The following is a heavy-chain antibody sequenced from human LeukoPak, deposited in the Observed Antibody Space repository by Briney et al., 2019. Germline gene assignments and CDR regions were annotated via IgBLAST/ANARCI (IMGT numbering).Heavy chain of an antibody. Sequence: GESLKISCKGSGYSFTSYWIGWVRQMPGKGLEWMGIIYPGDSDTRYSPSFQGQVTISADKSISTAYLQWSSLKASDTAMYYCARDRSSGGSGSYLFDYWGQGTLVTVSS. CDR1: GYSFTSYW. D-gene: IGHD3-10*01. CDR3: ARDRSSGGSGSYLFDY. CDR2: IYPGDSDT. J-gene: IGHJ4*02. V-gene: IGHV5-51*01.